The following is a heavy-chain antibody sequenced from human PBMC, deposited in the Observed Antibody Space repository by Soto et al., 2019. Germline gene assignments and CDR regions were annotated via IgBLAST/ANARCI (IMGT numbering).Heavy chain of an antibody. D-gene: IGHD3-3*01. CDR3: ARHKTYDFWSGYPENPDYYYYYMDV. J-gene: IGHJ6*03. Sequence: LVTLCLTCTVSGGSISSYYWSWIRQPPGKGLEWIGYIYYSGSTNYNPSLKSRVTISVDTSKNQFSLKLSSVTAADTAVYYCARHKTYDFWSGYPENPDYYYYYMDVWGKGTTVTVSS. CDR2: IYYSGST. CDR1: GGSISSYY. V-gene: IGHV4-59*08.